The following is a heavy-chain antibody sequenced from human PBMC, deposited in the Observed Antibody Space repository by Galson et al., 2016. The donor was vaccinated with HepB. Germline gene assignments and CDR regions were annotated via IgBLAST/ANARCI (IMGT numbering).Heavy chain of an antibody. CDR3: VTDLEQSGSYIY. CDR1: GFNFRAAW. Sequence: SLRLSCAASGFNFRAAWMTWIRQPPGQGLEWVGRIHSKSDGGATEYSPPVKGRFSLSRDDSRKTLYLQMNSLKRDDTGVYYCVTDLEQSGSYIYWGQGTLVTVFS. CDR2: IHSKSDGGAT. D-gene: IGHD1-26*01. V-gene: IGHV3-15*01. J-gene: IGHJ4*02.